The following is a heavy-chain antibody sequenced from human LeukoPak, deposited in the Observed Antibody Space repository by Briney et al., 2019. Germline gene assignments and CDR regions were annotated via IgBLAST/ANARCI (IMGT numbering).Heavy chain of an antibody. Sequence: GGSLRLSCAASGFTFSSYGMHWVRQAPGKGLEWVAFIRYDGSNKYYADSVKGRFTISRDNSKNTLYLQMNSLRAEDTAVYYCATSMRGILRYFDWLPDAFDIWGQGTMVTVSS. J-gene: IGHJ3*02. CDR2: IRYDGSNK. D-gene: IGHD3-9*01. CDR3: ATSMRGILRYFDWLPDAFDI. V-gene: IGHV3-30*02. CDR1: GFTFSSYG.